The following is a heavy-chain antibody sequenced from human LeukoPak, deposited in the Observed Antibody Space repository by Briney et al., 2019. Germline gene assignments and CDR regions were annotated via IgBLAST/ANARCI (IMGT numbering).Heavy chain of an antibody. CDR3: ARDRDWSFDY. V-gene: IGHV3-7*05. D-gene: IGHD3/OR15-3a*01. CDR1: GFTFSNYW. Sequence: GGSLRLSCAASGFTFSNYWMHWVRQAPGEGLEWVAHIKPDGSEKYYVDSVKGRFTISRDNAENSLYLQMNSLRAEDTAVYYCARDRDWSFDYWGQGTLVTVSS. J-gene: IGHJ4*02. CDR2: IKPDGSEK.